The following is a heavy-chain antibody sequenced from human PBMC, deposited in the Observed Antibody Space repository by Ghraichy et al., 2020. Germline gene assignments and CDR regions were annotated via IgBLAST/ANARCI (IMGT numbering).Heavy chain of an antibody. V-gene: IGHV3-23*01. J-gene: IGHJ4*02. CDR1: RFIFNNYA. D-gene: IGHD3-10*01. Sequence: GSLRLSCAASRFIFNNYAMSWVRQAPGKGLEWVSDISGGSDNIYYGDSVKGRFTISRDNSKNTLFLQMSSLRAEDTAVYYCAKGFTYFDYWGQGNLVTVSS. CDR3: AKGFTYFDY. CDR2: ISGGSDNI.